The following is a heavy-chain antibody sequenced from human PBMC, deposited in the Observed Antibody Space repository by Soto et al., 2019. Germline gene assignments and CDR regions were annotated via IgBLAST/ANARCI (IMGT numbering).Heavy chain of an antibody. D-gene: IGHD6-19*01. J-gene: IGHJ6*02. CDR3: GRGRGYSNAWGSYYSGMDV. CDR1: GGSFSNYY. CDR2: SNHNGST. V-gene: IGHV4-34*01. Sequence: QVQLQQWGAGLLKPSETLSLTCAIYGGSFSNYYWNWIRQPPGKGLEWMGKSNHNGSTNYTTSLKRRRTISVHTSKTQSSLELISVTAADTAVYFCGRGRGYSNAWGSYYSGMDVWGQGTTVTVSS.